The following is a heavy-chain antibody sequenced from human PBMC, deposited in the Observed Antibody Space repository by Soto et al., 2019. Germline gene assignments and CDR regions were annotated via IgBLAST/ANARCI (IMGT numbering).Heavy chain of an antibody. CDR1: GFTFGRHW. CDR2: IKEDGSEK. Sequence: EVQLVESGGGLVQPGGSLRLSCVVSGFTFGRHWMRWVRQAPGKGLEWVANIKEDGSEKNTVDSLKGRFTISRDNARNSVYLQMSSLRAEDTAVYYCARVENSFGGMDVWGQGTTVIVS. J-gene: IGHJ6*02. V-gene: IGHV3-7*05. D-gene: IGHD3-16*01. CDR3: ARVENSFGGMDV.